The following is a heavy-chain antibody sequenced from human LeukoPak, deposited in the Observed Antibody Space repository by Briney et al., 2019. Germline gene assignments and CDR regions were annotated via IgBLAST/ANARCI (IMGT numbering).Heavy chain of an antibody. Sequence: ASVKASCKVSGYTLTELSMHWVRQAPGKGLEWMGGFDPEDGETIYAQKFQGRVTMTEDTSTDTAYMELSSLRSEDTAVYYCATGWAGVGSGWFFDYWGQGTLVTVSS. D-gene: IGHD6-19*01. V-gene: IGHV1-24*01. CDR1: GYTLTELS. CDR3: ATGWAGVGSGWFFDY. CDR2: FDPEDGET. J-gene: IGHJ4*02.